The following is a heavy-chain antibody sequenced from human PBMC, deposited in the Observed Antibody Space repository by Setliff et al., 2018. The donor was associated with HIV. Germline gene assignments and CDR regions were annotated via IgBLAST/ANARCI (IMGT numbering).Heavy chain of an antibody. CDR2: IYSDGRT. D-gene: IGHD3-16*01. V-gene: IGHV3-53*01. CDR1: GFTLSSSH. CDR3: AKGVKWLDP. Sequence: GGSLRLSCAASGFTLSSSHMTWVRQAPGRGLEWVSFIYSDGRTHYADSVKGLFTLTRDNSNNMMHLQMNGLGPEDTAVYYCAKGVKWLDPWGQGTLVTVSS. J-gene: IGHJ5*02.